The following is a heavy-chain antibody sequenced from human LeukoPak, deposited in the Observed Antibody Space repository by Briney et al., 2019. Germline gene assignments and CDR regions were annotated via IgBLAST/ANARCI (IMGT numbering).Heavy chain of an antibody. J-gene: IGHJ4*02. V-gene: IGHV1-2*02. CDR2: INPNSGGT. Sequence: ASVKVSCNASGYTFTGYYMHWVRQAPGQGLEWMGWINPNSGGTNYAQKFQGRVTMTRDTSISTAYMELSRLRSDDTAVYYCARDVAGYFDRLYRFNSRPFDYWGQGTLVTVSS. CDR3: ARDVAGYFDRLYRFNSRPFDY. CDR1: GYTFTGYY. D-gene: IGHD3-9*01.